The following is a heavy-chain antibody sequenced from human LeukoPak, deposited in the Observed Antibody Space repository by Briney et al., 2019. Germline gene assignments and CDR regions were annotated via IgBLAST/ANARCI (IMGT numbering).Heavy chain of an antibody. J-gene: IGHJ4*02. CDR2: IYYSGST. Sequence: PSETLSLTCTVSGGSISSSSYYWGWIRQPPGKGLEWIGSIYYSGSTYYNPSLKSRVTISVDTPKNQFSLKLSSVTAADTAVYYCAITQGFYDFWSGYYGYWGQGTLVTVSS. CDR1: GGSISSSSYY. V-gene: IGHV4-39*01. CDR3: AITQGFYDFWSGYYGY. D-gene: IGHD3-3*01.